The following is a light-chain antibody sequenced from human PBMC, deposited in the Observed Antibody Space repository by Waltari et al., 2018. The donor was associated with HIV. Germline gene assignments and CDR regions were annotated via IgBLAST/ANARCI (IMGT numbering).Light chain of an antibody. V-gene: IGLV1-51*02. CDR1: SSNIGTNY. J-gene: IGLJ3*02. CDR3: GTWDSSLSASV. Sequence: QSVLTQSPSVSAAPGQKVTISCSGSSSNIGTNYVSWYPQFPGTAPKLLIYENNKRPSGIPDRFSGSKSGTSATLGITGLQTGDEANYYCGTWDSSLSASVFGGGTELTVL. CDR2: ENN.